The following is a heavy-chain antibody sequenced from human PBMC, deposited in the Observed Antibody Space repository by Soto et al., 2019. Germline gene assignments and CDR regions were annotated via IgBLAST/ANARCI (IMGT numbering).Heavy chain of an antibody. CDR3: ARVPRDTAMASYGMDV. CDR1: GYTFTSYY. CDR2: INPSGGST. V-gene: IGHV1-46*01. D-gene: IGHD5-18*01. Sequence: QVQLVQSGAEVKKPGASVKVSCKASGYTFTSYYMHWVRQAPGQGLEWMGIINPSGGSTSYAQKFQGRVTMTRDTSTSTVYMELSSLRSEDTAVYYCARVPRDTAMASYGMDVWGQGTTVTVSS. J-gene: IGHJ6*02.